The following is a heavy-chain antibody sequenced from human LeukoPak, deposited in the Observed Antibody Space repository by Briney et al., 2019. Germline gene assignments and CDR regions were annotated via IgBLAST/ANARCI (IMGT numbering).Heavy chain of an antibody. CDR3: VRRQQTVGDNGLHNWFDP. Sequence: PSETLSLTCTVSDGSSSSSSWNWIRQPPGKGLEWIGYIYYSGSTKYNPSLESRVTISVDTSKNQISLNMRSVTAADTAIYYSVRRQQTVGDNGLHNWFDPWGQGILVTVSS. CDR2: IYYSGST. D-gene: IGHD5-24*01. CDR1: DGSSSSSS. J-gene: IGHJ5*02. V-gene: IGHV4-59*08.